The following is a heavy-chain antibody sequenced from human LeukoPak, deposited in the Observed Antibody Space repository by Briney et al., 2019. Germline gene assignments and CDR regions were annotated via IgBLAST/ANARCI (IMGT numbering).Heavy chain of an antibody. Sequence: ASVKVSCKASGYTFTSYGITWVRQAPRQGLEWMGWSSTYNGDTNYAQKLQGRVTMTTDTSTSTAYMELRSLRSDDTAVFYCARSVYSSDWFDPWGQGTLVIVSS. V-gene: IGHV1-18*01. CDR1: GYTFTSYG. J-gene: IGHJ5*02. D-gene: IGHD4-11*01. CDR3: ARSVYSSDWFDP. CDR2: SSTYNGDT.